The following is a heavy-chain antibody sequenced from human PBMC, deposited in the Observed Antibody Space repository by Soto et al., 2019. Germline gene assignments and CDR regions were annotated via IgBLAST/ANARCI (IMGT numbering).Heavy chain of an antibody. D-gene: IGHD6-13*01. J-gene: IGHJ4*02. V-gene: IGHV4-31*03. CDR1: GGSTRSGAYY. CDR2: IYSSGTT. CDR3: AGDRGGYGNLDY. Sequence: QVQLQESGPGLVKPSQTLSLTCTVSGGSTRSGAYYWTWIRQHPGKGPEWIGYIYSSGTTYYNPSLESRVTISLATSNNHFSLYLTSVTAAHTAMYHCAGDRGGYGNLDYWGQGTLVIVSS.